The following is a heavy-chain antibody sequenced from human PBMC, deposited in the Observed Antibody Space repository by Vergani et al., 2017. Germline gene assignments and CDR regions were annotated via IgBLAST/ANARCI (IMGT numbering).Heavy chain of an antibody. D-gene: IGHD3-16*01. CDR2: IYYSGST. CDR1: GGSISSYY. J-gene: IGHJ6*03. CDR3: ARGFAYYYYMDV. Sequence: QVQLQESGPGLVKPSETLSLTCTVSGGSISSYYWSWIRQPPGKGLEWIGYIYYSGSTNSNPSLKRRVTISVDTSKNQFSLKLSSVTAADTAVYYCARGFAYYYYMDVWGKGTTVTVSS. V-gene: IGHV4-59*01.